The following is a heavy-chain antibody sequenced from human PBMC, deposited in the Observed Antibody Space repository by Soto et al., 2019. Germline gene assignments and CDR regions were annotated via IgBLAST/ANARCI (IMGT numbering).Heavy chain of an antibody. CDR1: GFTLSDHY. J-gene: IGHJ6*03. Sequence: GGSLRLSCAASGFTLSDHYMDWVRQAPGKGLEWVGRTRNKANSYTTEFAASVKGRFTISRDDSQTSLYLQMNSLKTEDTAVYFCARASSSGRYNYFYYYMDVWGKGTTVTVSS. CDR2: TRNKANSYTT. CDR3: ARASSSGRYNYFYYYMDV. V-gene: IGHV3-72*01. D-gene: IGHD6-19*01.